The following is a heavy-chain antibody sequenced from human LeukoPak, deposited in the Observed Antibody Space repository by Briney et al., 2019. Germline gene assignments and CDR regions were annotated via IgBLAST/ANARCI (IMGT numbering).Heavy chain of an antibody. CDR3: ARGPLYSYGIIDY. D-gene: IGHD5-18*01. CDR1: GYTFTSYG. V-gene: IGHV1-2*06. Sequence: ASVKVSCKASGYTFTSYGISWVRQAPGQGLEWMGRINPNNVDTNYAQNLQGRVTMTRDTSISTAYMELSRLRSDDTAVYFCARGPLYSYGIIDYWGQGTLVTVSS. CDR2: INPNNVDT. J-gene: IGHJ4*02.